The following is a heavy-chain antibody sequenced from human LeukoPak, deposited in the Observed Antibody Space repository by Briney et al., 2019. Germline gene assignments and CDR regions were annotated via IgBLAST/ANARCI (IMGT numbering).Heavy chain of an antibody. CDR3: ARDLGYYYDSSGYSLGGAFDI. D-gene: IGHD3-22*01. CDR2: IYTSGST. Sequence: SETLSLTCAVYGGSFSSYYWSWIRQPAGKGLEWIGRIYTSGSTNYNPSLKSRVTMSVDTSKNQFSLKLSSVTAADTAVYYCARDLGYYYDSSGYSLGGAFDIWGQGTMVTVSS. V-gene: IGHV4-4*07. J-gene: IGHJ3*02. CDR1: GGSFSSYY.